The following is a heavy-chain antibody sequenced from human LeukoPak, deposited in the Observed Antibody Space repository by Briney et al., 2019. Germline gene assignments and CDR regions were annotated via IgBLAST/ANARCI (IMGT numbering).Heavy chain of an antibody. CDR2: IYWDDDK. CDR3: ARLAYYDNSGSSRPFDI. J-gene: IGHJ3*02. V-gene: IGHV2-5*02. Sequence: KVSGPTLVNPTQTLTLTCAFSRFSLTTRGVGVGWIRQPPGKALEWLALIYWDDDKRYSPSLKSRLTITKDTSKKQVVLTVTNLDPVDTATYYCARLAYYDNSGSSRPFDIWGQGTMVTVSS. CDR1: RFSLTTRGVG. D-gene: IGHD3-22*01.